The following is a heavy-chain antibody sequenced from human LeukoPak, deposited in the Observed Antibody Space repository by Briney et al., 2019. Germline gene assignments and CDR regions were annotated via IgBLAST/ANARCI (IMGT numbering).Heavy chain of an antibody. V-gene: IGHV3-48*02. CDR3: ARGACSTSCYLFDY. D-gene: IGHD2-2*01. CDR2: ISSSSSTI. CDR1: GFTFSSYS. J-gene: IGHJ4*02. Sequence: GGSLRLSCAASGFTFSSYSMNWVRQALGKGLEWVSYISSSSSTIYYADSVKGRFTISRDNAKNSLYLQMNSLRDEDTAVYYCARGACSTSCYLFDYWGQGTLVTVSS.